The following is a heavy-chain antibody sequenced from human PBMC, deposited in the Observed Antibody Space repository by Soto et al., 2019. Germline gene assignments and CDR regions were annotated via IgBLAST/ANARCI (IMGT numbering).Heavy chain of an antibody. J-gene: IGHJ6*02. CDR1: GGSITRGGYY. V-gene: IGHV4-31*03. CDR2: IYNSGTT. CDR3: AGVIHGRNGQWRYYYYGMDV. D-gene: IGHD2-8*01. Sequence: SETLSLTCTVPGGSITRGGYYWSWIRQHPGKGLEWIGYIYNSGTTYYNPSLKSRVTISVDTSKNQFSLKLSSVTAADTAVYYCAGVIHGRNGQWRYYYYGMDVWGQGTTVT.